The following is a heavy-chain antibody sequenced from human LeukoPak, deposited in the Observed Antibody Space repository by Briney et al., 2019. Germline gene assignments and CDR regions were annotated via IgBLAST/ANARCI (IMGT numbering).Heavy chain of an antibody. V-gene: IGHV1-18*01. CDR1: GYTFTSYG. CDR3: AASSPYSSSWYD. D-gene: IGHD6-13*01. CDR2: ISAYNGNT. Sequence: GASVKVSCKASGYTFTSYGISWVRQAPGQGLEWMGWISAYNGNTNYAQKLQGRVTMTTDTSTSTVYMELRSLRSDDTAVYYCAASSPYSSSWYDWGQGTLVTVSS. J-gene: IGHJ4*02.